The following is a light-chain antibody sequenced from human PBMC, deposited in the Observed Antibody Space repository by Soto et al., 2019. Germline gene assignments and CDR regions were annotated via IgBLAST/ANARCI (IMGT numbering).Light chain of an antibody. J-gene: IGKJ2*01. CDR2: KAS. V-gene: IGKV1-5*03. CDR1: QSISSW. CDR3: QQYNSYPYT. Sequence: DIQMTQSPSTLSASVGDRVTITCRASQSISSWLAWYQQKPGKAPKLLIYKASSLESGVPSRFSGSRSGTEFTLNISSLQPADFATYYCQQYNSYPYTFGHGTKLEIK.